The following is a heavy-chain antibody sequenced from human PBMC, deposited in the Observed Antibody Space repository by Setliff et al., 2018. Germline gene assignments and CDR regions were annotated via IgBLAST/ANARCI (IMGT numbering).Heavy chain of an antibody. J-gene: IGHJ4*02. CDR3: ARQTATGSSATFDS. Sequence: TLSLTCTVSGGSVSGYFWTWIRQPAGKGLEWIGRIHPSGATNYNPSLMSRLTMSIDTSNNHFTLKVNSVTAADTAVYYCARQTATGSSATFDSWGQGTLVTVSS. CDR2: IHPSGAT. V-gene: IGHV4-4*07. D-gene: IGHD2-21*02. CDR1: GGSVSGYF.